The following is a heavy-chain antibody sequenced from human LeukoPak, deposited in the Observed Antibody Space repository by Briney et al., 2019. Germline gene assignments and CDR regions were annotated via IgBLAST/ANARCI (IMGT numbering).Heavy chain of an antibody. Sequence: GRSLRLSCAASGFTFSSYGMHWVRQAPGKGLEWVAVIWYDGSNKYYADSVTGRFTISRDNSKNTLYLQMNSLRAEDTAVYYCARDSSDFWSGYYDAFDIWGQGTMVTVSS. CDR3: ARDSSDFWSGYYDAFDI. CDR2: IWYDGSNK. D-gene: IGHD3-3*01. V-gene: IGHV3-33*01. J-gene: IGHJ3*02. CDR1: GFTFSSYG.